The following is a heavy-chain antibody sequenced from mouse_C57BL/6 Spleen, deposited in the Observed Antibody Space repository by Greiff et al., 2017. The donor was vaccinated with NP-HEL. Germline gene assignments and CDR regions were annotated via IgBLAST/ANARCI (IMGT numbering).Heavy chain of an antibody. CDR2: IDPSDSET. D-gene: IGHD3-3*01. Sequence: QVQLQQPGAELVRPGSSVKLSCKASGYTFTSYWMHWVKQRPIQGLEWIGNIDPSDSETHYNQKFKDKATLTVDKSSSTAYMQLSSLTSEDSAVYYCARSSRGLFYYAMDYWGQGTSVTVSS. V-gene: IGHV1-52*01. CDR3: ARSSRGLFYYAMDY. J-gene: IGHJ4*01. CDR1: GYTFTSYW.